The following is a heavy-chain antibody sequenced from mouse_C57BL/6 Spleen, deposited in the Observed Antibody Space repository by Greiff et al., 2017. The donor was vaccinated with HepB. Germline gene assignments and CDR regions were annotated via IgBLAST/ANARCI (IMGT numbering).Heavy chain of an antibody. CDR3: AGDNPMCAY. CDR2: ISDGGSYT. V-gene: IGHV5-4*01. J-gene: IGHJ3*01. Sequence: DVRLVESGGGLVKPGGSLKLSCAASGFTFSSYAMSWVRQTPEKRLEWVATISDGGSYTYYPDNVQGRFTISRDNAKNNIYLQMSHLKSEDTAMYYCAGDNPMCAYWGQGTLVTVSA. CDR1: GFTFSSYA.